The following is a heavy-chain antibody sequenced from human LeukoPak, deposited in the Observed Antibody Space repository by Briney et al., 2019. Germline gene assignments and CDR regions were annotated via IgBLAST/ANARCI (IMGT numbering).Heavy chain of an antibody. J-gene: IGHJ4*02. V-gene: IGHV3-21*01. CDR1: GFTFSNAW. CDR2: ISSSSSYI. D-gene: IGHD6-13*01. Sequence: GGSLRLSCAASGFTFSNAWMSWVRQAPGKGLEWVSSISSSSSYIYYADSVKGRFTISRDNAKNSLYLQMNSLRAEDTAVYYCARGTAAAGNVDYWGQGTLVTVSS. CDR3: ARGTAAAGNVDY.